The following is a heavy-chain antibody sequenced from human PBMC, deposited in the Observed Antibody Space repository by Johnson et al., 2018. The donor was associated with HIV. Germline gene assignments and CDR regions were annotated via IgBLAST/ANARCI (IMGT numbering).Heavy chain of an antibody. D-gene: IGHD5-18*01. CDR3: AREPRLLTDAFDI. J-gene: IGHJ3*02. Sequence: VHLVESGGGVVQPGRSLRLSCTASGFTFDDYGMSWVRQAPGKGLEWVAGIHWNGGSTGYADSVKGRLTISRDNAKNTMYLQMHSLGVEDTAVYYCAREPRLLTDAFDIWGQGTMVTVSS. CDR2: IHWNGGST. V-gene: IGHV3-20*04. CDR1: GFTFDDYG.